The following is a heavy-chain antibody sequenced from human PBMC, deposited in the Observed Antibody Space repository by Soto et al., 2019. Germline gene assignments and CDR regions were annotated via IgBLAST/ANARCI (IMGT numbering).Heavy chain of an antibody. J-gene: IGHJ4*02. CDR3: AKVFYYYHSSGYYYFDY. CDR1: GFTFSSYA. Sequence: GGSLRLSCAASGFTFSSYAVSWVRQAPGKGPEWISSISGSGSTIYYADSVKGRFTISRDNSKNTLYLQMSSLRAEDTAVYYCAKVFYYYHSSGYYYFDYWGQGTLVTVYS. V-gene: IGHV3-23*01. D-gene: IGHD3-22*01. CDR2: ISGSGSTI.